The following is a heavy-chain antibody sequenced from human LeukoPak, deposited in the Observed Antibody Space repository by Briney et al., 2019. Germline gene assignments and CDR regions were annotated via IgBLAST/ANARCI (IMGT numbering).Heavy chain of an antibody. CDR3: ARVGRGYGDYGDAFDI. J-gene: IGHJ3*02. Sequence: EASVKVSCKASGYTFTSYGISWVRQAPGQGLEWMGWISAYNGNTNYAQKLQGRVTMTTDTSTSTAYMELRSLRSDDTAVYYCARVGRGYGDYGDAFDIWGQGTMVTVSS. D-gene: IGHD4-17*01. V-gene: IGHV1-18*01. CDR2: ISAYNGNT. CDR1: GYTFTSYG.